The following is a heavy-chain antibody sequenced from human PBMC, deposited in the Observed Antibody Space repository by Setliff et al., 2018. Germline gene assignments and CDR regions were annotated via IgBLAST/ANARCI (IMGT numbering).Heavy chain of an antibody. CDR2: IWDDGVKK. J-gene: IGHJ4*02. CDR1: GSTFSTYR. Sequence: PGGSLRLSCAASGSTFSTYRMHWVRQAPGKGLEWVAVIWDDGVKKYHADSVKGRLTISRDNSKNTLYLQMNSLRPEDTAVYYCARTCSGSGCYAGLESWGQGTPVTVSS. V-gene: IGHV3-33*08. D-gene: IGHD2-15*01. CDR3: ARTCSGSGCYAGLES.